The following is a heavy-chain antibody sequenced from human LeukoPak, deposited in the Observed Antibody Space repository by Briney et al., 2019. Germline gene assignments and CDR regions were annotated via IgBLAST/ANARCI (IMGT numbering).Heavy chain of an antibody. CDR2: ITAIDGRT. J-gene: IGHJ4*02. D-gene: IGHD6-13*01. Sequence: QPGGSLRLPCVASGFTFSSTTMGWVRQAPGRGLVWVSSITAIDGRTYYADSVRGRFTISRDNSKNTVYLQLNSLRAGDTAIYYCTKDRRGPAAGTWYFDSWGQGTLVTVSS. CDR1: GFTFSSTT. V-gene: IGHV3-23*01. CDR3: TKDRRGPAAGTWYFDS.